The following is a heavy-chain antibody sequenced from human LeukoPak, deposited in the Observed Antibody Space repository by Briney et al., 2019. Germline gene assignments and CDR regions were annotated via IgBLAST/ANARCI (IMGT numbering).Heavy chain of an antibody. CDR2: IYNSGST. J-gene: IGHJ4*02. CDR3: AREGVVVTATPMGVHFDY. Sequence: SETLSLTSAVSGDSISSGGYSWSWIRQPPGKGLEWIGYIYNSGSTKYNPSLKSRVTISVDTSKNQFSLKLNSVTAADTAVYYCAREGVVVTATPMGVHFDYWGQGTLVTVSS. V-gene: IGHV4-30-4*07. D-gene: IGHD2-21*02. CDR1: GDSISSGGYS.